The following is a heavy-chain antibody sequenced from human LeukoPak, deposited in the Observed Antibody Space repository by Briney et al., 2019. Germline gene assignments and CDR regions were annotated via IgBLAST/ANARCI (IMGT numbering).Heavy chain of an antibody. V-gene: IGHV3-30*18. Sequence: GGSLRLSCAASGFTFSSYGMHWVRQAPGKGLEWVAVISYDGSNKYDADSVKGRFTISRDNSKNTLYLQMNKLRVEDTAVYYCAKSSLRGHSLWYFDLWGRGAPVTVSS. CDR1: GFTFSSYG. J-gene: IGHJ2*01. D-gene: IGHD3-10*01. CDR3: AKSSLRGHSLWYFDL. CDR2: ISYDGSNK.